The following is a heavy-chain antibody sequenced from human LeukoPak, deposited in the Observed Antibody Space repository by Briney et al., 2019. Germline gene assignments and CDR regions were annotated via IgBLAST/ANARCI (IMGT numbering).Heavy chain of an antibody. CDR2: INPNSGGT. D-gene: IGHD5-12*01. CDR1: GYTLTGYY. J-gene: IGHJ4*02. V-gene: IGHV1-2*02. Sequence: ASVKVSCKASGYTLTGYYMHRVRQAPGQGLEWMGWINPNSGGTNYAQKFQGRVTMTRDTSISTAYMELSRLRSDDTAVYYCARDASGVATINYFDYWGQGTLVTVSS. CDR3: ARDASGVATINYFDY.